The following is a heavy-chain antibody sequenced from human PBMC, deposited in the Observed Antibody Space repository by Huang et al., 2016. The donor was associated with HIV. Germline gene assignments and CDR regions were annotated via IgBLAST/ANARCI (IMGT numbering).Heavy chain of an antibody. D-gene: IGHD3-22*01. CDR1: GYVVGSYG. Sequence: QVQLVQSGGEVKQPGASVRVSCKASGYVVGSYGMSWVRQAPGQGLEWLGWIGSDSRDTRTAQKFQGRVTMTTDRSATTTYMELRSLRYDDTAVYYCARDTYYTDIWKRNDASFLWGQGTMITVYS. CDR3: ARDTYYTDIWKRNDASFL. J-gene: IGHJ3*01. CDR2: IGSDSRDT. V-gene: IGHV1-18*01.